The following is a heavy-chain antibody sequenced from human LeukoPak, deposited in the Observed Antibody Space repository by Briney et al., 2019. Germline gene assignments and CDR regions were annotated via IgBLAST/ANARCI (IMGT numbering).Heavy chain of an antibody. V-gene: IGHV4-4*07. Sequence: PSXTXSLTCTVSGGSISSYYWSWIRQPAGKGLEWIGRIYTSGSTNYNPSLKSRVTMSVDTSKNQFSLKLSSVTAADTAVYYCARDVDCSSTSCYRPLYYYYYYMDVWGKGTTVTVSS. J-gene: IGHJ6*03. CDR2: IYTSGST. CDR1: GGSISSYY. D-gene: IGHD2-2*01. CDR3: ARDVDCSSTSCYRPLYYYYYYMDV.